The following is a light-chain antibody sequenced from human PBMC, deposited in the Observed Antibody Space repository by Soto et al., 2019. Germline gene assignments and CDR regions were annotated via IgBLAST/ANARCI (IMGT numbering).Light chain of an antibody. CDR1: QSVSSSY. CDR3: QQYGSSPR. CDR2: GAS. J-gene: IGKJ1*01. Sequence: EIVLTQSPGTLSLSPGERATLSCRASQSVSSSYLAWYQQKPGQAPRLLIYGASSRATGIPDRFSGCGSGTDFTLTISRLEPEDFAVYYCQQYGSSPRFGQGTKVEIK. V-gene: IGKV3-20*01.